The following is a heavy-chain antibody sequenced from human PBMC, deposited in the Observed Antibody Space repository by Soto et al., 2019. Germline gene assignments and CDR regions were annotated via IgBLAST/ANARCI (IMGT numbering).Heavy chain of an antibody. CDR2: VFYTGST. D-gene: IGHD1-26*01. CDR1: GGSISSGDSF. Sequence: QVQLQESGPGLVKPSQTLSLTCAVSGGSISSGDSFWSWIRQPPGKGLEWIGYVFYTGSTYYNPSLKSRVSISVDTSKKQCSLKLSSVTAADTAVYYCAKAGSLGYWYFDLWGRGTLVTVSS. CDR3: AKAGSLGYWYFDL. J-gene: IGHJ2*01. V-gene: IGHV4-30-4*01.